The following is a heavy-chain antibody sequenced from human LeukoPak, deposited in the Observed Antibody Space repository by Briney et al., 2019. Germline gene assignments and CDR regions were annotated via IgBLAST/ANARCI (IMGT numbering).Heavy chain of an antibody. D-gene: IGHD3-3*01. CDR3: AKPSARAIFGVVRINWFDP. CDR1: GFTFNSYA. CDR2: ISGSGGST. V-gene: IGHV3-23*01. Sequence: GGSLRLSCAASGFTFNSYAMSWVRQAPGKGLEWVSAISGSGGSTYYADSVKGRFTISRDNSKNTLYLQMNSLRAEDTAVYYCAKPSARAIFGVVRINWFDPWGQGTLVTVSS. J-gene: IGHJ5*02.